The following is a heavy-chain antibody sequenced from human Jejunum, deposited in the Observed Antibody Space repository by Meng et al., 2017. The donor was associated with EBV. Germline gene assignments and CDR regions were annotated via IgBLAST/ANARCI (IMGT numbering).Heavy chain of an antibody. CDR1: AFTFGSYW. CDR2: IKSDGTTT. V-gene: IGHV3-74*01. CDR3: TTVIRGGQCSPVCS. Sequence: EVQLVESGGGSVQPVGSLRLSCAASAFTFGSYWMHWVRQAPGKGLVWVSRIKSDGTTTNYADSVEGRFTISRDNAKNTLYLQMNSLQTEDTAVYYCTTVIRGGQCSPVCSWGQGTLGTVS. D-gene: IGHD2-21*01. J-gene: IGHJ4*02.